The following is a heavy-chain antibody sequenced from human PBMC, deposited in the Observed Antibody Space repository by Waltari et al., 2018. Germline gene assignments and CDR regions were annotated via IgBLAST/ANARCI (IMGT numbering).Heavy chain of an antibody. J-gene: IGHJ4*02. V-gene: IGHV3-23*01. CDR2: ISGPGITT. CDR3: AKVGGIAAAEFQFDF. D-gene: IGHD6-13*01. Sequence: EVQLLESGGGLVQPGGSLRLSCAASGFTFISYAMSWVRQAPGNGLAWVSSISGPGITTFYADSVKGRFSISRDNSKNTLDLQINGLRADDTAVYYCAKVGGIAAAEFQFDFWGRGTRVTVSS. CDR1: GFTFISYA.